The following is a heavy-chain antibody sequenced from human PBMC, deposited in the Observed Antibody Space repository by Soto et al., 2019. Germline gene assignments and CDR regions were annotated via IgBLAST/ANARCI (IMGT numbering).Heavy chain of an antibody. CDR3: ASMLSVDSSSS. J-gene: IGHJ4*02. CDR2: INHSGST. Sequence: QVQLQQWGAGLLKPSETLSLTCAVYGGSFSGYYWSWIRQPPGKGLEWIGEINHSGSTNYNPSLKSRVTISVDTSKNQFSLKLSSVTAADTAVYYCASMLSVDSSSSWGQGTLVTVSS. V-gene: IGHV4-34*01. D-gene: IGHD3-22*01. CDR1: GGSFSGYY.